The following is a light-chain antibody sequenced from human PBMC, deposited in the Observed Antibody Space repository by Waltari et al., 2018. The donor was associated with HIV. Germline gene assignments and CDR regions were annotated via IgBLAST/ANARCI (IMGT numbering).Light chain of an antibody. CDR1: SSNIGSNT. CDR2: GND. Sequence: QSVLTQPPSASGTPGQRVTISCSGSSSNIGSNTVSWYHQVPGTAPKVLTYGNDDRPSGVPDRFSGSKSGTSASLAISGLQSEDEADYYCATWDDSLNGWVFGGGTKVTVL. J-gene: IGLJ3*02. V-gene: IGLV1-44*01. CDR3: ATWDDSLNGWV.